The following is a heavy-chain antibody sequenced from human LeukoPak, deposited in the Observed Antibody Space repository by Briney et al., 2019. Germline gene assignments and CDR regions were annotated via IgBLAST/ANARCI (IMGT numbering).Heavy chain of an antibody. CDR3: ARANFLYCSSSSCLFDY. CDR1: GYTFTDYY. D-gene: IGHD2-2*01. CDR2: INPNDGDT. J-gene: IGHJ4*02. V-gene: IGHV1-2*02. Sequence: ASVKVSCTASGYTFTDYYMHWVRQAPGQRFEWMGWINPNDGDTYYAQKFQGRVTMTRDTSINTAHMEVSRLRSDDTAVYYCARANFLYCSSSSCLFDYWGQGTLVTVSS.